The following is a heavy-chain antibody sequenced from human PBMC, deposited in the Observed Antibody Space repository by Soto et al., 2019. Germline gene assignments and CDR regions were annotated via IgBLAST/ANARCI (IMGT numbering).Heavy chain of an antibody. CDR1: GFTFTNYA. J-gene: IGHJ6*02. Sequence: PGGSLRLSCAASGFTFTNYAMSWVRQAPGKGLEWVSAISGSGGSTYYADSVKGRFTISRDNSKNTLYLQMNSLRAEDTAVYYCAKWDDSSLHYYYYGMDVWGQGTTVTVSS. D-gene: IGHD3-22*01. V-gene: IGHV3-23*01. CDR3: AKWDDSSLHYYYYGMDV. CDR2: ISGSGGST.